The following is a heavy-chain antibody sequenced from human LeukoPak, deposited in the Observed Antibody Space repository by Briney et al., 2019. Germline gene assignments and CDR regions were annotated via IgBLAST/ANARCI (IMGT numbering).Heavy chain of an antibody. CDR2: IYYSGST. Sequence: SETLSLTCSLSGGSISSKTYFWGWIRQPPGKGLEWIGSIYYSGSTYYNPSLKSRVTISVDTSKNQFSLKLSSVTAADTAVYYCARDHGGHYYFDYWGQGTLVTVSS. V-gene: IGHV4-39*07. CDR1: GGSISSKTYF. CDR3: ARDHGGHYYFDY. D-gene: IGHD2-21*02. J-gene: IGHJ4*02.